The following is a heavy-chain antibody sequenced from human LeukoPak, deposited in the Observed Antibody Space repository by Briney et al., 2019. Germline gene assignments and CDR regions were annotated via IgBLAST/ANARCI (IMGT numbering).Heavy chain of an antibody. CDR2: MSPNSGKI. CDR3: ARVANVDYDFWSSYRALDY. V-gene: IGHV1-8*01. J-gene: IGHJ4*02. Sequence: ASVKVSCKASGYTFTSYDINWVRQATGQGLEWMGWMSPNSGKIGYAQKFQGRVTMTKNTSISTAYMELSSLRSEDTAVYYCARVANVDYDFWSSYRALDYWGQGTLVTVSS. D-gene: IGHD3-3*01. CDR1: GYTFTSYD.